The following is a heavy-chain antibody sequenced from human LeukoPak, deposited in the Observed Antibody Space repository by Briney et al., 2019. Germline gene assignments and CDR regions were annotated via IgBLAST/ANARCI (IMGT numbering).Heavy chain of an antibody. CDR2: IYYSGST. V-gene: IGHV4-61*08. D-gene: IGHD2-2*01. J-gene: IGHJ4*02. CDR1: GGSVSSAGYY. Sequence: SETLSLTCTVSGGSVSSAGYYWSWIRQPPGKELEWIGYIYYSGSTNYNPPLKSRVTISVDTSKNQFSLKLSSVTAADTAVYYCARDSPYCSSISCYPDYWGQGTLVTVSS. CDR3: ARDSPYCSSISCYPDY.